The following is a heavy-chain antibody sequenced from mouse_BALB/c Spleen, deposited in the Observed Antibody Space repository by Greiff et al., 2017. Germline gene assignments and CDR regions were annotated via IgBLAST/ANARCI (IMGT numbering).Heavy chain of an antibody. V-gene: IGHV5-6-5*01. D-gene: IGHD1-1*01. J-gene: IGHJ1*01. CDR3: AREDDGSSYWYLDG. CDR1: GFTFSSYA. Sequence: EVQLVESGGGLVTPGGSLKLSCAASGFTFSSYAMSWVRQTPEKRLEWVASISSGGSTYYPDSVKGRFTISRDNARNILYLQMSSLRSEDTAMYYCAREDDGSSYWYLDGWGAGTTVTV. CDR2: ISSGGST.